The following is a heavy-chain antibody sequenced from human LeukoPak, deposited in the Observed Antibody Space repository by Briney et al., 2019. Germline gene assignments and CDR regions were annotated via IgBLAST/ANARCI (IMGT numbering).Heavy chain of an antibody. V-gene: IGHV3-23*01. D-gene: IGHD2-21*01. Sequence: PGGSLRLSCAASGFTFSTYAMSWARQAPGKGLEWVSGISGSGGSTYYTDSVKGRFTISRDNSKNTLYLQMNSLRAEDTAVYYCAKDRYWNRGGDGIWGQGTMVIVSS. CDR3: AKDRYWNRGGDGI. J-gene: IGHJ3*02. CDR2: ISGSGGST. CDR1: GFTFSTYA.